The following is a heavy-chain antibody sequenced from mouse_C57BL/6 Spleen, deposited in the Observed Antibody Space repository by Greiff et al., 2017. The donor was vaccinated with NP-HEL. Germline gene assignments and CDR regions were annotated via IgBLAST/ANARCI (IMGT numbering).Heavy chain of an antibody. V-gene: IGHV1-74*01. CDR2: IHPSDSDT. Sequence: QVQLQQPGAELVKPGASVKVSCKASGYTFTSYWMHWVKQRPGQGLEWIGRIHPSDSDTNYNQKFKGKATLTVDKSSSTAYMQLSSLTSEDSAVDYCAIEITTGVATDYFDYWGQGTTLTVSS. J-gene: IGHJ2*01. CDR1: GYTFTSYW. CDR3: AIEITTGVATDYFDY. D-gene: IGHD1-1*01.